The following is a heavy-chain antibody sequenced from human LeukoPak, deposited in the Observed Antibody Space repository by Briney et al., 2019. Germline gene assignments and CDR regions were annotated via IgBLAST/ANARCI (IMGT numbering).Heavy chain of an antibody. J-gene: IGHJ4*02. CDR2: IYWNDDK. D-gene: IGHD2-2*01. CDR1: GFSLSTSGVG. Sequence: SGPTLVNPTQTLTLTCTFSGFSLSTSGVGVGWIRQPPGKALEWLALIYWNDDKRYSPSLKSRLTITKDTSKNQVVPTMTNMDPVDTATYYCAQLGYCSSTSCPAAGYWGQGTLVTVSS. V-gene: IGHV2-5*01. CDR3: AQLGYCSSTSCPAAGY.